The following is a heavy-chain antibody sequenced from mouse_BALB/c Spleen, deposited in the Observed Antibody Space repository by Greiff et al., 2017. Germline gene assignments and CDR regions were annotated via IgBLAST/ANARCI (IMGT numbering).Heavy chain of an antibody. CDR1: GYTFTSYW. D-gene: IGHD2-4*01. V-gene: IGHV1-69*02. Sequence: VQLQQPGAELVRPGASVKLSCKASGYTFTSYWINWVKQRPGQGLEWIGNIYPSDSYTNYNQKFKDKATLTVDKSSSTAYMQLSSPTSEDSAVYYCTRQDYDYAPFDYWGQGTTLTVSS. CDR2: IYPSDSYT. J-gene: IGHJ2*01. CDR3: TRQDYDYAPFDY.